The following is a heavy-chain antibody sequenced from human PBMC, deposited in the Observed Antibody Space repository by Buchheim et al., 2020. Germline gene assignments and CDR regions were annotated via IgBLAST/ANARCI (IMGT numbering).Heavy chain of an antibody. J-gene: IGHJ6*02. CDR2: MNPNSGNT. CDR3: ARGFKVVTMIVVVTVGEYGMDV. CDR1: GYTFTSYD. Sequence: QVQLVQSGAEVKKPGASVKVSCKASGYTFTSYDINWVRQATGQGLEWMGWMNPNSGNTGYAQKFQGRVTMTRNTSISTAYLKLSSLRSEDTAVYYCARGFKVVTMIVVVTVGEYGMDVWGQGTT. D-gene: IGHD3-22*01. V-gene: IGHV1-8*01.